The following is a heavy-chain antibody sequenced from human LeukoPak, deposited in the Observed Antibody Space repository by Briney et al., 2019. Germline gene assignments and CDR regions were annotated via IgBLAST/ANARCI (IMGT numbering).Heavy chain of an antibody. CDR1: GGPISSYS. J-gene: IGHJ4*02. V-gene: IGHV4-59*01. CDR2: IFYSGST. CDR3: ARDADYGGYYYFDY. D-gene: IGHD4-23*01. Sequence: PSETLSLTCTVSGGPISSYSWSWIRQPPGKGLEWIAYIFYSGSTNYNPSLKSRVTTSVDTSKNQFSLKLSSVTAADTAVYYCARDADYGGYYYFDYWGQGTLVTVSS.